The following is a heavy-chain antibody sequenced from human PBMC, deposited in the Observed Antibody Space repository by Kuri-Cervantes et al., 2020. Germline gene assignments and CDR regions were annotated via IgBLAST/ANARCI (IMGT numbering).Heavy chain of an antibody. D-gene: IGHD2-15*01. Sequence: GSLRPSFTVPGGSISSSRYYWGWIRQPPGKGLEWIGHIYYRGSTYYNPSLKSQVTISVDTSKNHFSLKLSSVTATDTAVYYCARHWAVVAATSWFDPWGQGTLVTVSS. CDR2: IYYRGST. CDR3: ARHWAVVAATSWFDP. J-gene: IGHJ5*02. CDR1: GGSISSSRYY. V-gene: IGHV4-39*01.